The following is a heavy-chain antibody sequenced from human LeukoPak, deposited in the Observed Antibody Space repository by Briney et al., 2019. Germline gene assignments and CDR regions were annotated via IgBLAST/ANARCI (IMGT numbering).Heavy chain of an antibody. Sequence: ASVKVSCKASGYTFTSYGISWVRQAPGQGLEWMGWISAYNGNTNYAQKLQGRVTMTTDTSTSTAYMELRSLRSDDTAVYYCARLRNYYGSGSYFDYWGQGTLVTVSS. V-gene: IGHV1-18*01. J-gene: IGHJ4*02. CDR3: ARLRNYYGSGSYFDY. CDR1: GYTFTSYG. D-gene: IGHD3-10*01. CDR2: ISAYNGNT.